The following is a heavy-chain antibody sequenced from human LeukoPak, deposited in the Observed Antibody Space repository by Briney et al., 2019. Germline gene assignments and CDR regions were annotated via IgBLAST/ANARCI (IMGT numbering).Heavy chain of an antibody. CDR2: IYHSGST. D-gene: IGHD4-17*01. Sequence: SETLSLTCTVSGGSISSSSYYWGWIRQPPGKGLEWIGEIYHSGSTNYNPSLKSRVTISVDKSKNQFSLKLSSVTAADTAVYYCARTIAVTTSYFWFDPWGQGTLVTVSS. V-gene: IGHV4-39*07. J-gene: IGHJ5*02. CDR1: GGSISSSSYY. CDR3: ARTIAVTTSYFWFDP.